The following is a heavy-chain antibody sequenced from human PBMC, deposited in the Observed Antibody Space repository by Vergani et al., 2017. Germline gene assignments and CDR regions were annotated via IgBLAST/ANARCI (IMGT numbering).Heavy chain of an antibody. CDR3: ASSTCSSTTCYYWYFDL. V-gene: IGHV3-23*01. J-gene: IGHJ2*01. Sequence: EVQLLESGGGLVQPGGSLRLSCAASGFTFSSYAMSWVRPAPGKGLEWVLAISGSGGNTYYADSVKGRFTISRDNSKNTLYLQMTSLRAEDTAVYYCASSTCSSTTCYYWYFDLWGRGTLVTVSS. CDR1: GFTFSSYA. D-gene: IGHD2-2*01. CDR2: ISGSGGNT.